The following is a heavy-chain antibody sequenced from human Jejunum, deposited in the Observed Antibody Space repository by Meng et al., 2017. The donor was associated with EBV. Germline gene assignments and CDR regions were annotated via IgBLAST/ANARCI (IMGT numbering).Heavy chain of an antibody. V-gene: IGHV2-5*02. CDR1: GFSLTTNGVG. D-gene: IGHD1-26*01. CDR2: IYWDDSR. Sequence: QIPLKESGPTLVKPTQTLPLTCTFSGFSLTTNGVGVGWIRQPPGKALEWLAVIYWDDSRLYSPSLNSRLTITKDTSKSQVVLTMSDMDPVDTATYYCAHKGSGSYPLDYWGQGTLVTVSS. J-gene: IGHJ4*02. CDR3: AHKGSGSYPLDY.